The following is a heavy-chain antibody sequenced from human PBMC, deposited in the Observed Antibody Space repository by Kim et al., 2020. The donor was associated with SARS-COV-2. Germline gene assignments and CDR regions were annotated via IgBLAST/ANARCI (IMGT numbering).Heavy chain of an antibody. CDR2: ISYDGSNK. Sequence: GGSLRLSCAASGFTFSSYAMHWVRQAPGKGLEWVAVISYDGSNKYYVDSVKGRFTISRDNSKNTLYLQMNSLRAEDTAVYYCAREGDCSGGSCKSVGYYYYGMDVWGQGTTVTVSS. CDR3: AREGDCSGGSCKSVGYYYYGMDV. D-gene: IGHD2-15*01. V-gene: IGHV3-30*04. J-gene: IGHJ6*02. CDR1: GFTFSSYA.